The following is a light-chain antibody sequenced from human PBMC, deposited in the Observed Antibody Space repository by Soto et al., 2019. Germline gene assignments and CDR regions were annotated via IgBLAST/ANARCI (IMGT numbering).Light chain of an antibody. J-gene: IGLJ3*02. CDR3: SSYTYSNTLVV. Sequence: QSALTQPASVSGSPGQSITISCTGTSSDIGNYNYVSWYQQHPGKAPKLMIYEVSNRPSGVSNRFSGSKSGNTASLTISGLQAEDEADYYCSSYTYSNTLVVFVGGTKLTVL. V-gene: IGLV2-14*01. CDR2: EVS. CDR1: SSDIGNYNY.